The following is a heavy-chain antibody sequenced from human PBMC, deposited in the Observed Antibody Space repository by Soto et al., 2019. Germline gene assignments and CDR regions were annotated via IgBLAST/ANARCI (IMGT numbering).Heavy chain of an antibody. CDR1: GFTFTSSA. D-gene: IGHD3-3*01. CDR3: AADLTRDFWSYYYYYYMDV. Sequence: ASVKVSCKASGFTFTSSAMQWVRQARGQRLEWIGWIVVGSGNTNYAQKFQERVTITRDMSTSTAYMELSSLRSEDTAVYYCAADLTRDFWSYYYYYYMDVWGKGTTVTVSS. CDR2: IVVGSGNT. J-gene: IGHJ6*03. V-gene: IGHV1-58*02.